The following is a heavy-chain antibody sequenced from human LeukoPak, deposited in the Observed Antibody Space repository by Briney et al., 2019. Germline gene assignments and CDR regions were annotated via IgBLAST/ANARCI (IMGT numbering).Heavy chain of an antibody. CDR2: MNPNSGNT. V-gene: IGHV1-8*01. CDR1: GYTFTSYD. CDR3: AREPYYYGSGSPQTYYMDV. Sequence: ASVKVSRKASGYTFTSYDINWVRQATGQGLEWMGWMNPNSGNTGYAQKFQGRVTMTRNTSISTAYMELSSLRSEDTAVYYCAREPYYYGSGSPQTYYMDVWGKGTTVTISS. D-gene: IGHD3-10*01. J-gene: IGHJ6*03.